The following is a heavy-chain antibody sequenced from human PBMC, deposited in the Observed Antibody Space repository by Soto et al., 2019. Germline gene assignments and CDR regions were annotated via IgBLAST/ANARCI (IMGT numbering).Heavy chain of an antibody. Sequence: QVQLVQSGAEVKKPGASVKVSCKASGYTFTSYDINWVRQATGQGIEGMGWMNPNSGNTGYAQKFQGRVTMTSNTSISKAYMELSSLRSEDTAVYYCARGGYSYGYSDYWGQGTLVTVSS. CDR1: GYTFTSYD. CDR3: ARGGYSYGYSDY. J-gene: IGHJ4*02. CDR2: MNPNSGNT. D-gene: IGHD5-18*01. V-gene: IGHV1-8*01.